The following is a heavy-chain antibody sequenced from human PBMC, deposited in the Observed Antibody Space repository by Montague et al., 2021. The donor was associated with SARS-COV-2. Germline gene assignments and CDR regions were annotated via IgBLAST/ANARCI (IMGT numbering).Heavy chain of an antibody. J-gene: IGHJ4*01. D-gene: IGHD1-26*01. CDR2: INYSGST. CDR3: AGSLSGNQERGDY. CDR1: GGSISSYY. V-gene: IGHV4-59*12. Sequence: SETLSLTCTVAGGSISSYYWSWIRQPPGKGLEWIGYINYSGSTNYNPSLKSRVTISVDTSKNQFSLKLSSVTAADTAVYYCAGSLSGNQERGDYWGHGTLVTVSS.